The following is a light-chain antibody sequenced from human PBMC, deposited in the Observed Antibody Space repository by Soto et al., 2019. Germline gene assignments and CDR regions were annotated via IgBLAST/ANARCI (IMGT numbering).Light chain of an antibody. CDR2: DVS. CDR3: SSYSSSSTL. Sequence: QSALTQPASVSGSPGQSITISCTGSSSGVGGYDYVSWYQQHPGKAPKLMIYDVSNRPSGVSNRFSGSKSANTASLTISGLQAEDEADYYCSSYSSSSTLFGGGTKLTVL. CDR1: SSGVGGYDY. V-gene: IGLV2-14*01. J-gene: IGLJ2*01.